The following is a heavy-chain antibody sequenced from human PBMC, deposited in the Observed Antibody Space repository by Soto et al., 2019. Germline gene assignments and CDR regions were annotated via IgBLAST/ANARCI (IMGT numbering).Heavy chain of an antibody. Sequence: SETLSLTCVVSGGSLSDYFWSWIRQPPGMALEWIGEINHLGSINYNPSLKSRVTISVDTSKNQFSLTLSSVTAADTAVYYCASNRGSGSYFVYWGQGTLVTVSS. D-gene: IGHD3-10*01. V-gene: IGHV4-34*01. CDR1: GGSLSDYF. J-gene: IGHJ4*02. CDR3: ASNRGSGSYFVY. CDR2: INHLGSI.